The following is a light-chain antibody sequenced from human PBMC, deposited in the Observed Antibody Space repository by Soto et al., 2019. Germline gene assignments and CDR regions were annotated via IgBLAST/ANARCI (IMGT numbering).Light chain of an antibody. CDR3: SSYVGSNNLV. Sequence: QSALTQPPSASGSPGQSVTISCTGTTNDVGNYDYVSWYQQHPGKAPKLIIYEVTKRPSGLPDRFSGSKSGNTASLTVSGLHVDDEADYFCSSYVGSNNLVFGGGTKLTVL. J-gene: IGLJ3*02. CDR2: EVT. V-gene: IGLV2-8*01. CDR1: TNDVGNYDY.